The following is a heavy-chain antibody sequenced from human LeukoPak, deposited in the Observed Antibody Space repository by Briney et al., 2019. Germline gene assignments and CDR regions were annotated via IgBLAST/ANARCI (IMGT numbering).Heavy chain of an antibody. CDR2: VRGSGVNM. V-gene: IGHV3-23*01. CDR1: GFTFRSYA. Sequence: GRSLRLSCAASGFTFRSYAMSWVRHAPGKGLDWVSSVRGSGVNMDHAECVKGRFTISRDKSENTLYLEMNSLRGEDTAVYYCARDGYSGSYSRLYYFFMDVWGKGTTVTVSS. D-gene: IGHD1-26*01. CDR3: ARDGYSGSYSRLYYFFMDV. J-gene: IGHJ6*03.